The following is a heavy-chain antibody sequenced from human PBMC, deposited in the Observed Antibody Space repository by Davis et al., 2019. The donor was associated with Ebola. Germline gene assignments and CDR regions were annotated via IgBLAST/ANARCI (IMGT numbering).Heavy chain of an antibody. D-gene: IGHD3-10*01. J-gene: IGHJ4*02. V-gene: IGHV3-23*01. CDR2: ISGSGGST. CDR3: AKISKYGWFGELSSFDY. CDR1: GFTFSSYA. Sequence: GGSLRLSCAASGFTFSSYAMSWVRQAPGKGLEWVSAISGSGGSTYYADSVKGRFTISRDNSKNTLYLQMNSLRAEDTAVYYCAKISKYGWFGELSSFDYWGQGTLVTVSS.